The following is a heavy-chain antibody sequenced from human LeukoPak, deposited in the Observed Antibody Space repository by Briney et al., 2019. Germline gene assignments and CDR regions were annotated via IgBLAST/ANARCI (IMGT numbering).Heavy chain of an antibody. Sequence: SQTLSPTCTVARDSPTGYCWSWIRQPPRDGLEWIGYICYTGNTNYNPSLTSRASMSVDTSKNQFSLNLYSVTAADTAVYYCARHVRAVAGTGYFDYWGQGPLVTVSS. CDR3: ARHVRAVAGTGYFDY. CDR2: ICYTGNT. J-gene: IGHJ4*02. V-gene: IGHV4-59*08. CDR1: RDSPTGYC. D-gene: IGHD6-19*01.